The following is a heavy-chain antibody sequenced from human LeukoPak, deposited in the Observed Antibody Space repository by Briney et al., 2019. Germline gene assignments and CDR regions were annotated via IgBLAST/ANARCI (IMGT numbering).Heavy chain of an antibody. D-gene: IGHD3-22*01. Sequence: GGSLRLSCAASGFTFNTYAMHWVRQAPGKGLEWVAVIAYDGSNTYYADSVKGRFTISRNNSKNTLYLQMSSLRAEDTAVYYCARVYDSSGYWLYAFDIWGLGTMVTVSS. CDR3: ARVYDSSGYWLYAFDI. J-gene: IGHJ3*02. CDR1: GFTFNTYA. CDR2: IAYDGSNT. V-gene: IGHV3-30*04.